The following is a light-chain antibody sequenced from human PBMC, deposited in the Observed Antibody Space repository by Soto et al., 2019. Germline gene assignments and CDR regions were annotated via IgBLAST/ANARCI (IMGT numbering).Light chain of an antibody. Sequence: VLTQSQDTLSVCPGESASLSCRASQSVSSSYLAWYQQKPGQAPRLLIYGASSRATGIPDRFSGSGSGTDFTLTISRLEPEDFAVYYCQQYGSSPLTFGGGTKVDI. CDR3: QQYGSSPLT. CDR1: QSVSSSY. J-gene: IGKJ4*01. CDR2: GAS. V-gene: IGKV3-20*01.